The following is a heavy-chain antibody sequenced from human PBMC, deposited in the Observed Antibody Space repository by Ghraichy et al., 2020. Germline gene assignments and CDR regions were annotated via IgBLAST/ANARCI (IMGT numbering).Heavy chain of an antibody. J-gene: IGHJ6*02. CDR2: MSGSAVST. V-gene: IGHV3-23*01. Sequence: LSLTCAASGFSFSNYAMNWVRQAPGKGLEWVSSMSGSAVSTFYADSVKGRLTISRDNSKNTVYLQMSSLRAEDTAVYYCAKDLCGLRYGMDVWGQGTTVTVSS. CDR1: GFSFSNYA. CDR3: AKDLCGLRYGMDV. D-gene: IGHD3-16*01.